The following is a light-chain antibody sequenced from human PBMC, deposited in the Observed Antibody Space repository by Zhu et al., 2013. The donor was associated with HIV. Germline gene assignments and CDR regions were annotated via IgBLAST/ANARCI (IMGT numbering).Light chain of an antibody. Sequence: ETVLTQSPGTLSLSPGERATLSCRASQSVSSGNLAWYQQKPGQAPRLLIYDASSRATGIPDRFSGSGSGTDSTLTISRLEPEDFAVYYCQQYGSSPWTFGQGTKVEIK. CDR1: QSVSSGN. J-gene: IGKJ1*01. V-gene: IGKV3-20*01. CDR2: DAS. CDR3: QQYGSSPWT.